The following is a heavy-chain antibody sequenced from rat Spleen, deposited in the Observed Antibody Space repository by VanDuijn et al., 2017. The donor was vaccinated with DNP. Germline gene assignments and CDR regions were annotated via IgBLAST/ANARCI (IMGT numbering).Heavy chain of an antibody. CDR2: IRYDGGDT. D-gene: IGHD1-1*01. CDR1: GFTFSDYY. CDR3: ARSVVTLDY. V-gene: IGHV5-22*01. Sequence: EVQLVESGGGLVQPGRSLKLSCAASGFTFSDYYMAWVRQAPTKGLEWVASIRYDGGDTFYRDSVKGRFTISRDNAKRTLYLQMNSLRSEDTATYYCARSVVTLDYWGQGVMVTVSS. J-gene: IGHJ2*01.